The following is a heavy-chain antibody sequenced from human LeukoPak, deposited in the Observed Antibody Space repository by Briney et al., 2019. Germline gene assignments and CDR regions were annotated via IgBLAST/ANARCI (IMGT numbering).Heavy chain of an antibody. CDR3: ARSTRSYYYDSSHAFDI. V-gene: IGHV1-2*04. CDR2: INPNSGGT. D-gene: IGHD3-22*01. CDR1: GYTFTGYY. J-gene: IGHJ3*02. Sequence: ASVKVSCKAPGYTFTGYYMHWVRQAPGQGLEWMGWINPNSGGTNYAQKFQGWVTMTRDTSISTAYMEPSRLRSDDTAVYYCARSTRSYYYDSSHAFDIWGQGTMVTVSS.